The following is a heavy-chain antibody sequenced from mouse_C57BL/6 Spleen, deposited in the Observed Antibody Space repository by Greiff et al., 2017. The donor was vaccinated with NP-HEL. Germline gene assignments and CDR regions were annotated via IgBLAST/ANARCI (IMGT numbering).Heavy chain of an antibody. Sequence: EVMLVESGGGLVQPGGSLKLSCAASGFTLSDYYMYWVRQTPEKRLEWVAYISNGGGSTYYPATVKGRFTISRDNAKNTLYLQRSRLKSEDTAMYYCARQIGSSSDYWGQGTTLTVSS. CDR3: ARQIGSSSDY. D-gene: IGHD1-1*01. CDR1: GFTLSDYY. J-gene: IGHJ2*01. V-gene: IGHV5-12*01. CDR2: ISNGGGST.